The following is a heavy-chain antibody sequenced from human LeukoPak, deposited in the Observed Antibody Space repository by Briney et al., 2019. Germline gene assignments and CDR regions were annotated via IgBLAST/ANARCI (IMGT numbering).Heavy chain of an antibody. CDR1: GFTFSSYW. CDR2: INSDGSST. J-gene: IGHJ6*03. Sequence: GGSLRLSCAASGFTFSSYWMHWVRQAPGKGLVWVSRINSDGSSTSYADSVEGRFTISRDNAKNTLYLQMNSLSAEDTAVYYCAGGVYYYMDVWGKGTTVTISS. CDR3: AGGVYYYMDV. V-gene: IGHV3-74*01. D-gene: IGHD2-8*01.